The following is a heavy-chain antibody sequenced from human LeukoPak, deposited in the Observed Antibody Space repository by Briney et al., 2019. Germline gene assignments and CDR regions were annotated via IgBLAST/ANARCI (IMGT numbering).Heavy chain of an antibody. CDR2: INPNRGET. D-gene: IGHD5-18*01. V-gene: IGHV1-2*02. CDR3: ARAGARYNYGLNWFDP. J-gene: IGHJ5*02. CDR1: LYTFTRYY. Sequence: GASVKVSCKASLYTFTRYYMHCVRQAPGHQLEGMGWINPNRGETNYAQKFQGRDTMTRHTSISTAYMELSRLRSDDTAVYYCARAGARYNYGLNWFDPWGQGTPVTVSS.